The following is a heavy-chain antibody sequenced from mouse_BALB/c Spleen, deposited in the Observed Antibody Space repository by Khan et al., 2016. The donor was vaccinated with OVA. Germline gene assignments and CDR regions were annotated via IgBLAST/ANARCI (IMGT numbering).Heavy chain of an antibody. J-gene: IGHJ4*01. D-gene: IGHD2-4*01. CDR1: GFTFSDYY. V-gene: IGHV5-4*02. CDR3: VRDYDYDCYYTMDY. CDR2: ISDGGNYT. Sequence: EVELVESGGGLVNPGGSLKLSCAASGFTFSDYYMYWVRQTPEKRLEWVATISDGGNYTYYPDDLKGRFTISRDNAKNSLYLQMSSLKSEDPAMYYWVRDYDYDCYYTMDYWGQGTSVTVSS.